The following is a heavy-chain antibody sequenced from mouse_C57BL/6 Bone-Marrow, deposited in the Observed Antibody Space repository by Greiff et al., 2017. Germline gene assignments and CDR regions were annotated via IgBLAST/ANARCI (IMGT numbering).Heavy chain of an antibody. V-gene: IGHV1-67*01. CDR2: ISTYYGDA. Sequence: VQLQQSGPELVRPGVSVKISCKGSGYTFTDYAMHWVKQSHAKSLEWIGVISTYYGDASYNQKFKDKAIMTVDKSSSTAYMELARLTSEDSAVYYCARSITTVVARGDYWGQGTTLTVSS. J-gene: IGHJ2*01. CDR3: ARSITTVVARGDY. CDR1: GYTFTDYA. D-gene: IGHD1-1*01.